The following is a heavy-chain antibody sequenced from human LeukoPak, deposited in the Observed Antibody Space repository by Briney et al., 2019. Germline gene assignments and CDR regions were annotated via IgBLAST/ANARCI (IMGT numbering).Heavy chain of an antibody. V-gene: IGHV1-2*02. CDR1: GYTFAGYF. CDR2: IDPNSGGT. J-gene: IGHJ5*01. D-gene: IGHD6-13*01. Sequence: ASVKVSCKTSGYTFAGYFMHWVRHVPGQGFEWLGWIDPNSGGTSYAPKFQGRLTLTRDTSISTAYMDLSSLTFDDTVIYYCARDDSRIQGPEPINWFDSWGQGTVVTVSS. CDR3: ARDDSRIQGPEPINWFDS.